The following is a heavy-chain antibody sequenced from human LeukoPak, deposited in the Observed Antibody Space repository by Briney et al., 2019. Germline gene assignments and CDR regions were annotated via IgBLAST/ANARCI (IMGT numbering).Heavy chain of an antibody. CDR1: GVTFDDYG. J-gene: IGHJ6*03. V-gene: IGHV3-20*04. D-gene: IGHD3-3*01. Sequence: GGSLRLSCAASGVTFDDYGMSWVRQAPGKGLEWVSGINWNGGSTGYADSVKGRFTISRDNAKNSLYLQMNSLRAEDTALYYCARLDFWSGYYTGYYYYMDVWGKGTTVTVSS. CDR3: ARLDFWSGYYTGYYYYMDV. CDR2: INWNGGST.